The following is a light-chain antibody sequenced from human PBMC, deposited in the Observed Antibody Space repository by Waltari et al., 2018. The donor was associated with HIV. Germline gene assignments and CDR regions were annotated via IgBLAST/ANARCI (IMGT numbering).Light chain of an antibody. Sequence: EIVMTQSPATLSVSPGERATLSCRASQSVSSNLAWYQQKPGQAPRLLINGASTRAPGIPARFSGSGSGTEVTLTISSLQSEDFAVYYCQQYNNWPPFTFGPGTRVEIK. CDR3: QQYNNWPPFT. J-gene: IGKJ3*01. CDR2: GAS. V-gene: IGKV3-15*01. CDR1: QSVSSN.